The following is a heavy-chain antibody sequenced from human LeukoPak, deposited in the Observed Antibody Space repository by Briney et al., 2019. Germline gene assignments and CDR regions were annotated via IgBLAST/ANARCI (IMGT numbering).Heavy chain of an antibody. Sequence: SETLSLTCAVYGGSFSGYYWSWIRQPPGKGLEWIGEINHSGSTNYNPSLKSRVTISVDTSKDQFSLKLSSVTAADTAVYYCARLRNYYDSSGYYPSFDYWGQGTLVTVSS. CDR3: ARLRNYYDSSGYYPSFDY. J-gene: IGHJ4*02. D-gene: IGHD3-22*01. CDR1: GGSFSGYY. V-gene: IGHV4-34*01. CDR2: INHSGST.